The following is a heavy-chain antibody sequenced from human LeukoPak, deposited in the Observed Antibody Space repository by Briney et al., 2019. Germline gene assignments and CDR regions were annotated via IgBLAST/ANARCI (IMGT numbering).Heavy chain of an antibody. V-gene: IGHV4-34*01. CDR3: ARRRGLGMVRGVSFDY. J-gene: IGHJ4*02. CDR1: GFTFSSYW. D-gene: IGHD3-10*01. CDR2: INHSGST. Sequence: GSLRLSCAASGFTFSSYWMSWIRQPPGKGLEWIGEINHSGSTNYNPSLKSRVTISVDTSKNQFSLKLSSVTAADTAVYYCARRRGLGMVRGVSFDYWGQGTLVTVSS.